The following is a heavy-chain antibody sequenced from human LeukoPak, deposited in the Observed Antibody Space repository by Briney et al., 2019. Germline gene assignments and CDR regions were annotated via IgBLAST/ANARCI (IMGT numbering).Heavy chain of an antibody. V-gene: IGHV3-23*01. CDR2: IFGSGGST. J-gene: IGHJ4*02. D-gene: IGHD6-19*01. CDR3: ATTTTAYSSCRFPGWLVDY. CDR1: GFTFSSYA. Sequence: PGGSLRLSCAASGFTFSSYAMYWVRQALGKGLEWGSAIFGSGGSTHYADSVKGRFTISRDNSKTTVYLQTTSLTSKDTAVYYCATTTTAYSSCRFPGWLVDYWGQGTLVTVSS.